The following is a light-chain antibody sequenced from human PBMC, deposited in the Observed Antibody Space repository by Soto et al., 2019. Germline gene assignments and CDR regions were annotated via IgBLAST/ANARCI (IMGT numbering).Light chain of an antibody. CDR2: ENN. Sequence: QSVLTQPTSVSEAPGQRVTISCTGSSSNIGAGYEAHWYQQVPGTAPKLLIYENNNRPSGVPDRFSGSKSGTSASLAITGLQAEDEAEYYCQSYDSSLSGYVFVTGTKVTVL. CDR1: SSNIGAGYE. CDR3: QSYDSSLSGYV. V-gene: IGLV1-40*01. J-gene: IGLJ1*01.